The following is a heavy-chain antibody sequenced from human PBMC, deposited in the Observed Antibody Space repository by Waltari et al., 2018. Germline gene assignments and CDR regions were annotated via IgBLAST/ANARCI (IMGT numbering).Heavy chain of an antibody. J-gene: IGHJ6*02. Sequence: QVQLVESGGGVVQPGRSLRLSCAASGFTFSSYGMHWVRQAPGKGLEWVAVIGYDGSNKYNADSVKGRFTISRDNSKNTLYLQMNSRRAEDTAVYYCARENIASYSSGWYGRDYGMDVWGQGTTVTVSS. D-gene: IGHD6-19*01. CDR2: IGYDGSNK. CDR1: GFTFSSYG. CDR3: ARENIASYSSGWYGRDYGMDV. V-gene: IGHV3-33*01.